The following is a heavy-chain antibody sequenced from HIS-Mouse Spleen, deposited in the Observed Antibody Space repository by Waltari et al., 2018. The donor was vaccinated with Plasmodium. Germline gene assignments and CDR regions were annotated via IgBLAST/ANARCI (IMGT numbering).Heavy chain of an antibody. V-gene: IGHV4-59*01. J-gene: IGHJ4*02. D-gene: IGHD6-6*01. CDR3: ARGGYSSSSYYFDY. Sequence: QVQLQESGPGLVKPSETLSLTCTVPGGSISSYYWSWIRQPPGKGLEWIAYIYYSGSTNSNPSLKSRVTISVDTSKNQCSLKLSSVTAADTAVFYCARGGYSSSSYYFDYWGQGTLVTVSS. CDR2: IYYSGST. CDR1: GGSISSYY.